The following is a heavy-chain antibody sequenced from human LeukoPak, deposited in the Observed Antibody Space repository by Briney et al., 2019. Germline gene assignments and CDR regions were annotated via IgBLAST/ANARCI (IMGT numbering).Heavy chain of an antibody. CDR1: GFTLNNYA. Sequence: PGGSLRLSCAASGFTLNNYAMSWVRQAPGKGLEWVSTISGSGGSTYYADSVKGRFTISRDNSKNTLYLQMNSLRAEDTAVYYCAKDGGGYDTSGYYYGDYWGQGTLVTVSS. V-gene: IGHV3-23*01. J-gene: IGHJ4*02. CDR3: AKDGGGYDTSGYYYGDY. D-gene: IGHD3-22*01. CDR2: ISGSGGST.